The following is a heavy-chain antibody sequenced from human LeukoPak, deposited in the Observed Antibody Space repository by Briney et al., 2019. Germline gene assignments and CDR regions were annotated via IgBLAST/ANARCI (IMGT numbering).Heavy chain of an antibody. CDR2: ISAYNGNT. J-gene: IGHJ4*02. CDR1: GYTFTSYG. Sequence: ASVKVSCKASGYTFTSYGISWVRQAPGQGLEWMGWISAYNGNTNCAQKLQGRVTMTTDTSTSTAYMELRSLRSDDTAVYYCARDLGITMVRGVFDYWGQGTLVTVSS. V-gene: IGHV1-18*01. CDR3: ARDLGITMVRGVFDY. D-gene: IGHD3-10*01.